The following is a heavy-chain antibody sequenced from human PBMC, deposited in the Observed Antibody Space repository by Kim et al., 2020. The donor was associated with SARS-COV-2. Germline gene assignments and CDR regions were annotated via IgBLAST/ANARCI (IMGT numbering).Heavy chain of an antibody. D-gene: IGHD2-15*01. J-gene: IGHJ4*02. CDR3: ARIGGSLTRGACSGGSCYSRMDSRYFDY. Sequence: ASVKVSCKASGYTFTSYGISWVRQAPGQGLEWMGWISAYNGNTNYAQKLQGRVTMTTDTSTSTAYMELRSLRSDDTAVYYCARIGGSLTRGACSGGSCYSRMDSRYFDYWGQGTLVTVSS. V-gene: IGHV1-18*01. CDR2: ISAYNGNT. CDR1: GYTFTSYG.